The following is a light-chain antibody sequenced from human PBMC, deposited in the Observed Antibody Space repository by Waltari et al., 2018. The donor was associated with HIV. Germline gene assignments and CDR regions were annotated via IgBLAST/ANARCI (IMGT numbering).Light chain of an antibody. J-gene: IGLJ2*01. CDR2: GNN. V-gene: IGLV1-40*01. Sequence: QSVLTQPPSVSGDPGQRVTISCTGSTSNTGAGYEVHWYQQVPGTAPKLLIYGNNNRASGVPDRFSGSKSGTSASLAISGLQAEDEAEYHCQSYDSSLTTTVFGGGTKLTVL. CDR1: TSNTGAGYE. CDR3: QSYDSSLTTTV.